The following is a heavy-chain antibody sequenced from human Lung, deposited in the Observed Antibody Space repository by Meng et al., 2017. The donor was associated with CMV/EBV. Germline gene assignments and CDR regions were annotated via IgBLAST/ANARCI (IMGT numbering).Heavy chain of an antibody. Sequence: ASVXVSXKTSGYTFTSYGISWVRQAPGQGLEWMGWISAYNGNTNYAQKLQGRVTMTTDTSTSTAYMELRSLRSDDTAVYYCARTYYDFWNESGGMDVWGHGXTVTVSS. J-gene: IGHJ6*02. D-gene: IGHD3-3*01. V-gene: IGHV1-18*01. CDR3: ARTYYDFWNESGGMDV. CDR2: ISAYNGNT. CDR1: GYTFTSYG.